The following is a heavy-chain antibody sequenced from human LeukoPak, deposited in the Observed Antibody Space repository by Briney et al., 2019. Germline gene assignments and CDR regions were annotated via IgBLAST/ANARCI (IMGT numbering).Heavy chain of an antibody. CDR3: ASGEVTKGEGYWYFDL. CDR2: ISSSGSTI. V-gene: IGHV3-48*03. CDR1: GFTFSSYE. D-gene: IGHD4-17*01. Sequence: GGSLRLSCAASGFTFSSYEMNWVRQAPGKGLEWVSYISSSGSTIYYADSVKGRFTISRDNAKNSLYLQMNSLRAEDTAVYYCASGEVTKGEGYWYFDLWGRGTLVTVSS. J-gene: IGHJ2*01.